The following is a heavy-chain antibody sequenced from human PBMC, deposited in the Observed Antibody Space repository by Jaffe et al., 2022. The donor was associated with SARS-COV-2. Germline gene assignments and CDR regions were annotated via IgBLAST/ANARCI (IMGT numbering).Heavy chain of an antibody. Sequence: QVQLVESGGGVVQPGRSLRLSCAASGFTFSSYAMHWVRQAPGKGLEWVAVISYDGSNKYYADSVKGRFTISRDNSKNTLYLQMNSLRAEDTAVYYCARDLWEAAAGPNWFDPWGQGTLVTVSS. D-gene: IGHD6-13*01. V-gene: IGHV3-30-3*01. J-gene: IGHJ5*02. CDR2: ISYDGSNK. CDR1: GFTFSSYA. CDR3: ARDLWEAAAGPNWFDP.